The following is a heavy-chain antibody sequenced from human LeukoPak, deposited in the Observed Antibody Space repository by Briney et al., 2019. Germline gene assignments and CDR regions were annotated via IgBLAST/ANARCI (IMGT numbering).Heavy chain of an antibody. J-gene: IGHJ3*02. CDR3: ARDPGIAVAGIPSPAFNI. V-gene: IGHV3-21*01. CDR2: ISSSSSYI. Sequence: GGSLRLSCAASGFTFSSYSMNWVRQAPGKGLEWVSSISSSSSYIYYADLVKGRFTISRDNAKSSLYLQMNSLRAEDTAVYYCARDPGIAVAGIPSPAFNIWGEGTMLTVPS. D-gene: IGHD6-19*01. CDR1: GFTFSSYS.